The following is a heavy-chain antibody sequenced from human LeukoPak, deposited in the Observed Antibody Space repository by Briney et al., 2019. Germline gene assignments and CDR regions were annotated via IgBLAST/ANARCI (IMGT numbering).Heavy chain of an antibody. CDR1: GGSFSGYY. CDR2: INHSGST. D-gene: IGHD3-9*01. CDR3: AREHPSYYDILTGYYPRSLPYYFDY. Sequence: SGTLSLTCAVYGGSFSGYYWSWIRQPPGKGLEWIGEINHSGSTNYNPSLKSRVTISVDTSKNQFSLKLSSVTAADTAMYYCAREHPSYYDILTGYYPRSLPYYFDYWGQGTLVTVSS. V-gene: IGHV4-34*01. J-gene: IGHJ4*02.